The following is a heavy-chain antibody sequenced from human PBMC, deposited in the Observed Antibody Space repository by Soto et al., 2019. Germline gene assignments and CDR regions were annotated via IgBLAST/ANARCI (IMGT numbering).Heavy chain of an antibody. V-gene: IGHV4-34*01. CDR1: GGSVSGYY. Sequence: QVQLQQWGAGLLEPAETLSLTCAVYGGSVSGYYWSWIRQPPGKGLEWIGEINHSGSTNYNPSLKSRVTISVDTSKNQCSQKLSSVTAADTAVYYCARGGWKILRFVEWSPPEANYYMDVWGKGTTVTVSS. D-gene: IGHD3-3*01. J-gene: IGHJ6*03. CDR3: ARGGWKILRFVEWSPPEANYYMDV. CDR2: INHSGST.